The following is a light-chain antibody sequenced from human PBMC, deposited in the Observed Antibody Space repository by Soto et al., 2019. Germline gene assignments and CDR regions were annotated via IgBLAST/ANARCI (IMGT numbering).Light chain of an antibody. CDR3: LQLYNFSWT. CDR1: QGIGND. J-gene: IGKJ1*01. V-gene: IGKV1-6*01. Sequence: AIPLTQSPSSLSASVGDRVTISCRASQGIGNDLARYQQKPGKAPRLLIFAASNLQSGVPSRFSGSGSGTDFTLTISRLQPEDFATYYCLQLYNFSWTFGQGTKVEIK. CDR2: AAS.